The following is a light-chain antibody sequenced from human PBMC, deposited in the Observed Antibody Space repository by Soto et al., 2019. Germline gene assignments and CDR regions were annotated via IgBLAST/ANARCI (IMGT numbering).Light chain of an antibody. V-gene: IGKV3-11*01. CDR1: QSVSIY. CDR2: DAS. J-gene: IGKJ5*01. CDR3: QQRSNWPSIT. Sequence: IVLAHSPGTLSFSRGEMATLSFRASQSVSIYLAWYQQKPGQAPRLLIYDASTRATGIPARFSGSGSGTDFTLTINSLEPEDSAVYYCQQRSNWPSITFGQGTRLEIK.